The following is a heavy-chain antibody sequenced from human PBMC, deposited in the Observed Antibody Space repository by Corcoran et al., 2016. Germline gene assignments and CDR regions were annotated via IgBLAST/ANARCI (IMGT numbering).Heavy chain of an antibody. J-gene: IGHJ4*02. Sequence: QVQLVQSGAEVKKPGASVKVSCKASGYTFTSYNMHWVRQAPGQGLEWMGIINPSGGSTSYAQKFQGSVTMTRDTSTSTVYMELSSLRSEDTAVYYCARDLFSTMVRGVIITEDYWGQGTLVTVSS. CDR2: INPSGGST. V-gene: IGHV1-46*01. D-gene: IGHD3-10*01. CDR1: GYTFTSYN. CDR3: ARDLFSTMVRGVIITEDY.